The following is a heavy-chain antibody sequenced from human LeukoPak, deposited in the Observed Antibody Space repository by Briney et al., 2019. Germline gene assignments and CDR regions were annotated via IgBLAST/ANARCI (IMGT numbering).Heavy chain of an antibody. J-gene: IGHJ3*02. Sequence: SVKVSCKASGGTFSSYAISWVRQAPGQGLEWMGGIIPIFGTANYAQKFQGRVTITADESTSTAYMELSSLRSEDTAVYYCAASDYSKGLHDAFDIWGQGTMVTVSS. CDR3: AASDYSKGLHDAFDI. D-gene: IGHD4-11*01. CDR2: IIPIFGTA. V-gene: IGHV1-69*13. CDR1: GGTFSSYA.